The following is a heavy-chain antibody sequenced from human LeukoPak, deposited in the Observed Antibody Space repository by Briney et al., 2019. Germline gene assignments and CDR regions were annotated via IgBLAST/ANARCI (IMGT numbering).Heavy chain of an antibody. J-gene: IGHJ6*03. V-gene: IGHV3-30*01. Sequence: GSSLRPSCAASGFTFSRHVMHWVRQAPGKGLEWVASISYDGNNKFHAEPVKGRFTISRDNSRNTLYLQTNSLRGEDAAVYSCARGGIPTGPYYYFYYMDVWGKGTAVAVSS. D-gene: IGHD3-10*01. CDR2: ISYDGNNK. CDR1: GFTFSRHV. CDR3: ARGGIPTGPYYYFYYMDV.